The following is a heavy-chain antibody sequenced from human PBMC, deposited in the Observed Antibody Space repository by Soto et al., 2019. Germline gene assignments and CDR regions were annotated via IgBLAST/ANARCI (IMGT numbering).Heavy chain of an antibody. D-gene: IGHD6-19*01. CDR2: IYYSGST. Sequence: QVQLQESGPRLVKPSETLSLTCTVSGGSISSYYWSWIRQPPGKGLEWIGYIYYSGSTNYNTSLNCRVTISVDTSENQFSLKLSSVTAADPAVYYCARHVQWLVTFDYWGQGTLVTVS. CDR1: GGSISSYY. J-gene: IGHJ4*02. CDR3: ARHVQWLVTFDY. V-gene: IGHV4-59*08.